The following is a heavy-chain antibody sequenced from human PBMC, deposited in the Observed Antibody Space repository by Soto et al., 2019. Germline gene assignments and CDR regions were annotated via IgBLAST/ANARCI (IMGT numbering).Heavy chain of an antibody. J-gene: IGHJ6*03. V-gene: IGHV3-48*01. CDR2: ISSSSSTI. CDR3: ARDFTLTHDYYYYYMDV. CDR1: GFTFSSYS. Sequence: EVQLVESGGGLVQPGGSLRLSCAASGFTFSSYSMNWVRQAPGKGLEWVSYISSSSSTIYYADSVKGRFTISRDNAKNSLYLQMNSLRAEDTAVYYCARDFTLTHDYYYYYMDVWGKGTTVTVSS.